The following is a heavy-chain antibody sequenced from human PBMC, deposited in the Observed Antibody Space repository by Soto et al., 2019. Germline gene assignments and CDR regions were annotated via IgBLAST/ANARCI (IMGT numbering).Heavy chain of an antibody. V-gene: IGHV3-33*01. CDR2: IWYDGSNK. D-gene: IGHD2-2*01. J-gene: IGHJ4*02. Sequence: PGGSLRLSCAASGFTFSSYGMHWVRQAPGKGLEWVAVIWYDGSNKYYADSVKGRFTISRDNSKNTLYLQMNSLRAEDTAVYYCARELIAAVVVPAAQIPFDYWGQGTLVTVSS. CDR1: GFTFSSYG. CDR3: ARELIAAVVVPAAQIPFDY.